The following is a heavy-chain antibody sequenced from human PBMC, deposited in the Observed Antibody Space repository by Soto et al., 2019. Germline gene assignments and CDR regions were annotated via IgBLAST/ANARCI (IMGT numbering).Heavy chain of an antibody. CDR3: ARDLIVDGPDNYAMDV. D-gene: IGHD3-22*01. V-gene: IGHV1-2*02. J-gene: IGHJ6*02. CDR1: GYSLRSNY. Sequence: QVQLVQSGAEVKKPGASVKVSCKASGYSLRSNYIHWVRQAPVQGLEWLGWINPNSSGTVYAQKFQGRATMTRDTSLTTVSMQLNRLTADDTAVYYCARDLIVDGPDNYAMDVWGQGTTVTVSS. CDR2: INPNSSGT.